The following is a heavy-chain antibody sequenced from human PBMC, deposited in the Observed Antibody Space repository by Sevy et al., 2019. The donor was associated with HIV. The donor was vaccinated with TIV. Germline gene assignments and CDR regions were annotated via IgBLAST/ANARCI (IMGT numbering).Heavy chain of an antibody. Sequence: GGSLRLSCAASGFVFSSYTMNWVRQSPGKGLEWVSSISSSSRYIFYADSVKGRFTISRDNARNSLYLQMNSLRAEDTAVYYCAGENYYDSTAYRFDYWGQGTLVTVSS. CDR3: AGENYYDSTAYRFDY. J-gene: IGHJ4*02. CDR2: ISSSSRYI. D-gene: IGHD3-22*01. CDR1: GFVFSSYT. V-gene: IGHV3-21*01.